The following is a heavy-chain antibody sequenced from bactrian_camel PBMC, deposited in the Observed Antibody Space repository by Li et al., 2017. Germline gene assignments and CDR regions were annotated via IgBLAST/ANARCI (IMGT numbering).Heavy chain of an antibody. J-gene: IGHJ4*01. CDR2: IAPATGTT. Sequence: HVQLVESGGGSVNAGGSLTLSCAASGSGYIPGTACMGWFRQVPGKEREGVAAIAPATGTTFYSDSVKGRFTISHVIANNTLHLQMNSLKSEDTALYFCATLPHELWVGSAVGQGTQVTVS. CDR1: GSGYIPGTAC. D-gene: IGHD5*01. V-gene: IGHV3S54*01.